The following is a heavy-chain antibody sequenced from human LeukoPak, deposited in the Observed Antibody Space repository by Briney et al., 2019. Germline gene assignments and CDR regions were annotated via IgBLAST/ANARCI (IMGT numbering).Heavy chain of an antibody. J-gene: IGHJ2*01. CDR3: ARNRYNYGNHWYFDL. D-gene: IGHD5-18*01. CDR1: GGSISSSSYY. Sequence: PSETLSLTCTVSGGSISSSSYYWGWIRQPPGKGLEWIGTIYYSGSTYYNPSLKSRLTISVDTSKNQFSLKLNSVTAADTAVYYCARNRYNYGNHWYFDLWGRGTLVSVSS. CDR2: IYYSGST. V-gene: IGHV4-39*07.